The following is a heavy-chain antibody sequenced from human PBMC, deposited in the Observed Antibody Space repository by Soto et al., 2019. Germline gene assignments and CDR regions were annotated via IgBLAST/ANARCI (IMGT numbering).Heavy chain of an antibody. J-gene: IGHJ6*02. CDR3: ARDFGYCSSTSCYDYYYYGMDV. CDR1: GGSISSGDYY. Sequence: SETLSLTCTVSGGSISSGDYYWSWIRQPPGKGLEWIGYIYYSGSTYYNPSLKSRVTISVDTSKNQFSLKLSSVTAADTAVYYCARDFGYCSSTSCYDYYYYGMDVWGQGTTVTVSS. CDR2: IYYSGST. D-gene: IGHD2-2*01. V-gene: IGHV4-30-4*01.